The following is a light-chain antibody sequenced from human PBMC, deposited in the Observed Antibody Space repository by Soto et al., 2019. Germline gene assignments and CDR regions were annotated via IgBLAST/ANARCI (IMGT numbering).Light chain of an antibody. J-gene: IGKJ3*01. Sequence: EIVLTQSPGTVSLSPGERATLSCRASQTVTNDYLAWYQQKPGQAPRLLIFGASSRATGIPDRFGGSGSGTDFTLTISSLEPDDFALYYCQQYGSSPLFTFGPGTKVDFK. V-gene: IGKV3-20*01. CDR1: QTVTNDY. CDR2: GAS. CDR3: QQYGSSPLFT.